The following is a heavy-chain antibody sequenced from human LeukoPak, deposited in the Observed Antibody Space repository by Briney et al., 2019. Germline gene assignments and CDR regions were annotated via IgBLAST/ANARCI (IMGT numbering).Heavy chain of an antibody. CDR3: ARGYEGDAFDI. Sequence: GRSLRLSCAASGFTFSSYSMNWVRQAPGKGLEWVSSISSSSSYICYADSVKGRFTISRDNAKNSLYLQMNSLRAEDTAVYYCARGYEGDAFDIWGQGTMVTVSS. CDR2: ISSSSSYI. CDR1: GFTFSSYS. V-gene: IGHV3-21*01. J-gene: IGHJ3*02. D-gene: IGHD2-15*01.